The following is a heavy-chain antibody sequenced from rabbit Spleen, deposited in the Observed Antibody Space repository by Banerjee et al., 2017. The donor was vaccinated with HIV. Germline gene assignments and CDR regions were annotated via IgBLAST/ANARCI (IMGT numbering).Heavy chain of an antibody. Sequence: QEQLVESGGGLVQPGGSLKLSCKASGFDFSNYGVSWVRQAPGKGLEWIGYIEPIFGNTYYASWVNGRFTISSHNAQNTLYLQLNSLTAADTATYFCVRDLGYDDYSEKGYFNLWGQGTLVTVS. J-gene: IGHJ4*01. V-gene: IGHV1S47*01. D-gene: IGHD2-1*01. CDR1: GFDFSNYG. CDR2: IEPIFGNT. CDR3: VRDLGYDDYSEKGYFNL.